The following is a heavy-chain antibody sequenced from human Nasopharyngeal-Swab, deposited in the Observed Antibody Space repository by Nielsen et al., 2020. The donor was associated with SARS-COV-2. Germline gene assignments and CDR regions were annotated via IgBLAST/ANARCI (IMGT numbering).Heavy chain of an antibody. CDR2: IYYSGST. J-gene: IGHJ6*03. CDR3: ARDFVAADNYYYYYMDV. D-gene: IGHD6-13*01. V-gene: IGHV4-59*01. Sequence: WIRQPPGKGLEWIGYIYYSGSTNYNPSLKSRVTISVDTSKNQFSLKLSSVTAADTAVYYCARDFVAADNYYYYYMDVWGKGTTVTVSS.